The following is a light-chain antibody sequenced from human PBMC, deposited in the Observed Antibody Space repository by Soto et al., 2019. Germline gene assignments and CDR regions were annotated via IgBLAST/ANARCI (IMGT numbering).Light chain of an antibody. V-gene: IGKV3-20*01. J-gene: IGKJ1*01. Sequence: EIVLTQSPGTLSLSPGERATLSCRASQSVSASFLAWYQQKPGQAPRLLIYGASSRATGIPDRFSGGGSETDFTLTISRLEPEDFATYYCQHYNSYSEAFGQGTKVELK. CDR2: GAS. CDR3: QHYNSYSEA. CDR1: QSVSASF.